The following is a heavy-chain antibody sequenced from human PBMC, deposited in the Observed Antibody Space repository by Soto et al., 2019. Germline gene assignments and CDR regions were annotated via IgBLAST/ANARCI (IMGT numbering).Heavy chain of an antibody. D-gene: IGHD4-17*01. V-gene: IGHV1-69*06. CDR1: GGTFSSYA. CDR3: ARALPLLRYFHS. J-gene: IGHJ4*02. Sequence: QVHLVQSGAEVKKPGSSVKVSCKASGGTFSSYAINWVRQAPGQGLEWMGGIIPIFGTRNYAQRFQGRVTLTADKSTSTAYMELSSLKSEDTAVYYCARALPLLRYFHSWGQGTLVTVSS. CDR2: IIPIFGTR.